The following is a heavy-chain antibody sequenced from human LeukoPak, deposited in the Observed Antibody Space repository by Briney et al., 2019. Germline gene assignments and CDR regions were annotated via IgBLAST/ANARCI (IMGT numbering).Heavy chain of an antibody. D-gene: IGHD3-10*01. V-gene: IGHV4-59*03. CDR2: IHYSGVT. Sequence: SETLSLTCTVSGGSISGHYWSWIRQPPGKGLEWIAYIHYSGVTTHNPSLKSRVTISVDTSENQFSLKLSSVTAADTAVYYCARTTPHGSGDYWGQGTLVTVSS. CDR3: ARTTPHGSGDY. J-gene: IGHJ4*02. CDR1: GGSISGHY.